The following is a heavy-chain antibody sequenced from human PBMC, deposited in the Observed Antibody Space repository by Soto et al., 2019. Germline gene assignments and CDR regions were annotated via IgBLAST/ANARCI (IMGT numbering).Heavy chain of an antibody. D-gene: IGHD6-6*01. CDR3: ARTTYSISPAGGMDV. CDR2: TYYRSKWYN. CDR1: GDSVSSNSAA. V-gene: IGHV6-1*01. Sequence: QSPTLSLPCAISGDSVSSNSAAWNWIRQSPSRGLEWLGRTYYRSKWYNDYAVSVKSRITINPDTSKNQFSLQLNSVTPEDTAVYYCARTTYSISPAGGMDVWGQGTTVTVSS. J-gene: IGHJ6*02.